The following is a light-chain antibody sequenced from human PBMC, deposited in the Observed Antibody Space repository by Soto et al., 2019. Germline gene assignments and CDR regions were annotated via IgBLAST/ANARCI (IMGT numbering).Light chain of an antibody. V-gene: IGKV3-15*01. CDR1: QSVSSN. CDR2: GAS. CDR3: QQYTNWPLT. J-gene: IGKJ4*01. Sequence: EIVMTQSTATLSVSPGGRATLSCRASQSVSSNLAWYQQKPGQAPRLLVYGASTRATGIPARFSGSGSGTEFTLTISSLQSEDFAVYYCQQYTNWPLTFGGGAKVEIK.